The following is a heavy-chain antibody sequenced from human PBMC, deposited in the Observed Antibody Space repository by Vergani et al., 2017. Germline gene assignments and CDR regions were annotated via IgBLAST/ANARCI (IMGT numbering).Heavy chain of an antibody. J-gene: IGHJ4*02. CDR3: AKNVLGGAGGY. D-gene: IGHD1-26*01. Sequence: EVQLLESGGGLVQPGGSLRLSCAASGFTFSSYAMSWVRQAPGEGLEWVSAISGSGGSTYYADSVKGRFTISRDNSKNMLYLQMNSLSAEDAGVYYWAKNVLGGAGGYWGQGTLVTVSS. V-gene: IGHV3-23*01. CDR2: ISGSGGST. CDR1: GFTFSSYA.